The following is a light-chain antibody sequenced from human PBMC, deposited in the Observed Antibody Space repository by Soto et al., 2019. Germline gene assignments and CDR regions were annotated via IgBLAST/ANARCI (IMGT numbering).Light chain of an antibody. V-gene: IGLV1-40*01. J-gene: IGLJ3*02. CDR1: SSNIGTCYD. CDR2: GNN. Sequence: QPVLTQPPSVSGAPGQTVTISCTGSSSNIGTCYDVHWYQQLPGTPPKLLIYGNNNRPSGVPDRFSGSKSGTSASLAITGLQAEDEDEDYCQSYDSSLSGSVFGGGTKLTVL. CDR3: QSYDSSLSGSV.